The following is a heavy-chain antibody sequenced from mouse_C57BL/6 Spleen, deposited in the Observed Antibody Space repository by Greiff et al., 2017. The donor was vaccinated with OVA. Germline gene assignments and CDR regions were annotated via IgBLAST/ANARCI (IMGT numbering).Heavy chain of an antibody. Sequence: EVKLMESGPGLVKPSQSLSLTCSVTGYSITSGYYWNWIRQFPGNKLEWMGYISYDGSNNYNPSLKNRISITRDTSKNQFFLKLNSVTTEDTATYYCARDHYGSSFDYWGQGTTLTVSS. CDR3: ARDHYGSSFDY. CDR2: ISYDGSN. V-gene: IGHV3-6*01. D-gene: IGHD1-1*01. J-gene: IGHJ2*01. CDR1: GYSITSGYY.